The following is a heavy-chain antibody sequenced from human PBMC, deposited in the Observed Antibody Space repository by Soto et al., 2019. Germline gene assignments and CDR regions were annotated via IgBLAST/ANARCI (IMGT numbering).Heavy chain of an antibody. D-gene: IGHD2-15*01. J-gene: IGHJ4*02. CDR2: MNPNSGNT. V-gene: IGHV1-8*01. CDR3: ARGRYCSGGSCYDGFDY. CDR1: GYTFTSYD. Sequence: ASVKVSCKASGYTFTSYDINWVRQATGQGLEWMGWMNPNSGNTGYAQKFKGRVTMTRNTSISTAYMELSSLRSEDTAVYYCARGRYCSGGSCYDGFDYWGQGTLVTVSS.